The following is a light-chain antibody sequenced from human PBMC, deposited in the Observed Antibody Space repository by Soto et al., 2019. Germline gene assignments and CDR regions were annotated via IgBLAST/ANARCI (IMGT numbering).Light chain of an antibody. Sequence: QSVLTQPPSASGSPGQSVAISCTGTSSDVGGNNYVYWYQQHPGKAPKLMVYEVTKRPSGVPDRFSGSKSGNTASLTVSGLQAEDEADYYCSSYAGSNNVIFGGGTKLTVL. CDR1: SSDVGGNNY. J-gene: IGLJ2*01. CDR3: SSYAGSNNVI. V-gene: IGLV2-8*01. CDR2: EVT.